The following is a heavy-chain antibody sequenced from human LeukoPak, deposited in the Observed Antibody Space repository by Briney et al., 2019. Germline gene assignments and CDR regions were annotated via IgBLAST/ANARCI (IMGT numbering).Heavy chain of an antibody. CDR1: GGSFSSYY. CDR3: ARGPTKSRDSSSWYLNY. CDR2: INHSGST. D-gene: IGHD6-13*01. J-gene: IGHJ4*02. Sequence: ETLSLTCAVYGGSFSSYYWSWIRQPPGKGLEWIGEINHSGSTNYNPSLKSRVTISVDTSKNQFSLKLSSVTAADTAVYYCARGPTKSRDSSSWYLNYWGQGTLVTVSS. V-gene: IGHV4-34*01.